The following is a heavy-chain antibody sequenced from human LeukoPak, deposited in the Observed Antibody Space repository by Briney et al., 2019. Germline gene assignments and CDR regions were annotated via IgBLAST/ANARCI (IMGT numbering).Heavy chain of an antibody. Sequence: SETLSLTCTVSGGSISSYYWSWIRQPPGKGLEWIGYIYYSGSTNYNPSLKSRVTISVDTSKNQFSLKLSSVTAADTAVYYCARSWAAAGFDYWGQGTLVTVSS. CDR3: ARSWAAAGFDY. D-gene: IGHD6-13*01. CDR2: IYYSGST. J-gene: IGHJ4*02. V-gene: IGHV4-59*01. CDR1: GGSISSYY.